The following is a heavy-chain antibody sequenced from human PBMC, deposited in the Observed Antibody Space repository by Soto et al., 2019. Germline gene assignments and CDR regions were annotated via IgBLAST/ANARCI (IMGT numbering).Heavy chain of an antibody. V-gene: IGHV4-30-2*01. D-gene: IGHD2-21*01. J-gene: IGHJ4*02. CDR2: MYHSGST. CDR1: GGNIISGGYS. CDR3: ARGNVVPLDY. Sequence: SVTMSVTCTVSGGNIISGGYSWSWIRQPPGKGLEWIGYMYHSGSTYYNPSLKSRITISVDRSKNQFSLKLSSVTAADTAVYYCARGNVVPLDYWGQGTLVTVSS.